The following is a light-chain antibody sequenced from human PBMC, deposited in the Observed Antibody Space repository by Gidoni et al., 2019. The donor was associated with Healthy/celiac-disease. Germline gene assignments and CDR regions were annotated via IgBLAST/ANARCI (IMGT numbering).Light chain of an antibody. Sequence: DIQMTQSPSTLSASVGDRGTITCRASQSISSWLAWYQQTPGKAPKLLIYKASSLESGVPSRFSGSGSGTEFTLTISSLQPDDFATYYCQQYNSYWTFGQGTKVEIK. CDR2: KAS. V-gene: IGKV1-5*03. CDR1: QSISSW. CDR3: QQYNSYWT. J-gene: IGKJ1*01.